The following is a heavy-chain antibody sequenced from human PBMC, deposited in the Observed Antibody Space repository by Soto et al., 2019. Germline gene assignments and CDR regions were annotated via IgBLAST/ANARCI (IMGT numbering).Heavy chain of an antibody. CDR1: GGSFSGYY. D-gene: IGHD3-22*01. CDR3: ARAGQEYYYDSSGYYFDY. V-gene: IGHV4-34*01. Sequence: SETLSLTCAFYGGSFSGYYWSWIRQPPGKGLEWIGEINHSGSTNYNPSLKSRVTISVDTSKNQFSLKLSSVTAADTAVYYCARAGQEYYYDSSGYYFDYWGQGTLVTVSS. CDR2: INHSGST. J-gene: IGHJ4*02.